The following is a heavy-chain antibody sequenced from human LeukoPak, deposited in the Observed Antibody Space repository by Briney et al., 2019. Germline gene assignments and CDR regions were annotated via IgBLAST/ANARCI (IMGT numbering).Heavy chain of an antibody. CDR1: GGSINTYY. Sequence: SSETLSLTCTVSGGSINTYYWSWIRQPPGKGLEWIASVYHSGTSNYNPSLRSRVTISVDKSKNQFSLKLSSVTAEDTAVYYCAKGRTGGGTLALDYWGQGTLVTVSS. J-gene: IGHJ4*02. CDR3: AKGRTGGGTLALDY. V-gene: IGHV4-59*12. D-gene: IGHD6-19*01. CDR2: VYHSGTS.